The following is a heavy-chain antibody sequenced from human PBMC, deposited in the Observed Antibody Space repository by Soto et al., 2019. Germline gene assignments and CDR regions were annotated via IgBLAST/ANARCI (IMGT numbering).Heavy chain of an antibody. CDR2: IYYSGST. V-gene: IGHV4-39*01. CDR1: GGSISTSSYY. D-gene: IGHD6-6*01. J-gene: IGHJ4*02. CDR3: ARHRGVRIAARPDFAY. Sequence: LSLTCTVSGGSISTSSYYWGWIRPPPEKGLEWIGSIYYSGSTYYNPSLKSRVTISVDTSKNQFSLKLSPVTAGDTAVYSCARHRGVRIAARPDFAYWGQGTLVTVS.